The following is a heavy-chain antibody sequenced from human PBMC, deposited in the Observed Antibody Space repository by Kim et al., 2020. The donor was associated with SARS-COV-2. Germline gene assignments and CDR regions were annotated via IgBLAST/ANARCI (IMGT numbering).Heavy chain of an antibody. CDR3: ARDNQVGATRREYYYYYGMDV. CDR1: GFTFSSYS. V-gene: IGHV3-48*04. Sequence: GGSLRLSCAASGFTFSSYSMNWVRQAPGKGLEWVSYISSSSSTIYYADSVKGRFTISRDNAKTSLYLQMNSLRAEDTAVYYCARDNQVGATRREYYYYYGMDVWGQGTTVTVSS. D-gene: IGHD1-26*01. J-gene: IGHJ6*02. CDR2: ISSSSSTI.